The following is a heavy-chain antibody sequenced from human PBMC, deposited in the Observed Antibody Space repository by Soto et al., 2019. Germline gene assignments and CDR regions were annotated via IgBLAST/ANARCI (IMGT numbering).Heavy chain of an antibody. V-gene: IGHV3-21*01. CDR3: ANLDWSQLPNNFDY. CDR1: GFTFSSYS. CDR2: ISSSSSYI. Sequence: GGSLRLSCAASGFTFSSYSMNWVRQAPGKGLEWVSSISSSSSYIYYADSVKGRFTISRDNAKNSLYLQMNSLRAEDTAVYYCANLDWSQLPNNFDYWGQGTLVTVSS. J-gene: IGHJ4*02. D-gene: IGHD1-1*01.